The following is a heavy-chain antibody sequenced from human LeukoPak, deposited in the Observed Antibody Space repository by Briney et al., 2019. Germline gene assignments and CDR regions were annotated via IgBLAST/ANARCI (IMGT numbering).Heavy chain of an antibody. CDR3: AKGDKMLTWRRTYNCFDP. CDR2: ISSGSTSK. V-gene: IGHV3-21*01. D-gene: IGHD3-16*01. J-gene: IGHJ5*02. CDR1: GFTFSTYN. Sequence: KAGGSLRLSCAASGFTFSTYNMNWVRQAPGKGLEWVSSISSGSTSKCYVDSVEGRFTISRDNAKNSLYLQMNSLTAEDTAVYFCAKGDKMLTWRRTYNCFDPWGQGTLVTVSS.